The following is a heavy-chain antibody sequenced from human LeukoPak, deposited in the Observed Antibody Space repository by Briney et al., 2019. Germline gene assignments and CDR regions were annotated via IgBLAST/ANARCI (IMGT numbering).Heavy chain of an antibody. J-gene: IGHJ5*02. V-gene: IGHV1-2*02. D-gene: IGHD2-15*01. CDR3: TRAAYCSGGSCSDWFDP. Sequence: ASVKVSCKASGYTFTGSYMYWVRQAPGQGLEWMGWINPNCGGTNYAQKFQGRVTTTRDTSISTAYMELSRLRSDDTAVYYCTRAAYCSGGSCSDWFDPWGQGTLVTVSS. CDR2: INPNCGGT. CDR1: GYTFTGSY.